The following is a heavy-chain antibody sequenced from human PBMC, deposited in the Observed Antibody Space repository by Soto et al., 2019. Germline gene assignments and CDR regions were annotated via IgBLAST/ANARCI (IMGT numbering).Heavy chain of an antibody. CDR2: ISAYNGNT. J-gene: IGHJ6*02. CDR3: ARERVVTIPGAYGMEA. D-gene: IGHD5-12*01. CDR1: GDTFTSYG. V-gene: IGHV1-18*01. Sequence: GASVKVSCKASGDTFTSYGISWVGQAPGQGREWMGWISAYNGNTNYAQKLQGRVTMTTDTSTSTAYMELRSLRSDDTAVYYCARERVVTIPGAYGMEAWRQGTTVTVSS.